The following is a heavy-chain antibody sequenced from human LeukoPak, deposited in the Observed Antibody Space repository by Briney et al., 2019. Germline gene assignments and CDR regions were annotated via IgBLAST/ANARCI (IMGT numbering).Heavy chain of an antibody. CDR3: ARDKELDY. V-gene: IGHV4-34*01. CDR2: VNHGGST. Sequence: SETLSLTCAVYGGSFSGYYWSWIRQPPGKGLEWIGEVNHGGSTNYNPSLKSRVTISVDTSKNQFSLKLSSVTAADTAVYYCARDKELDYWGQGTLVTVSS. CDR1: GGSFSGYY. J-gene: IGHJ4*02.